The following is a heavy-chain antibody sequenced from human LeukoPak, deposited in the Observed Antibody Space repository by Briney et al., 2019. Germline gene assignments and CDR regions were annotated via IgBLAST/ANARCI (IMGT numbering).Heavy chain of an antibody. Sequence: GASVKVSCKASGYTLTSYYMHWVRQAPGQGLEWMGIINPTVGDTIYAQKFQCRVTMTRDMSTSTVYMELSSLRSDDTAVYYCTRYGFSSSWQGGWHAFDIWGQGTMVTVSS. CDR1: GYTLTSYY. V-gene: IGHV1-46*01. D-gene: IGHD6-13*01. J-gene: IGHJ3*02. CDR3: TRYGFSSSWQGGWHAFDI. CDR2: INPTVGDT.